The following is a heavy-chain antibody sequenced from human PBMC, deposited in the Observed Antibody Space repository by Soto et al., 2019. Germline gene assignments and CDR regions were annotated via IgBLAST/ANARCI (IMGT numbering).Heavy chain of an antibody. D-gene: IGHD6-6*01. CDR3: ARERPDGARLDP. CDR2: IYYSGST. J-gene: IGHJ5*02. Sequence: QVQLQESGPGLVKPSQTLSLTCTVSAGSISSGDYYWSWIRQPPGKGLEWIGYIYYSGSTYYSPSLKSRVTISVATAKNQFSLKLSSVTAADTAVYYCARERPDGARLDPWGQGTLVTVSS. CDR1: AGSISSGDYY. V-gene: IGHV4-30-4*01.